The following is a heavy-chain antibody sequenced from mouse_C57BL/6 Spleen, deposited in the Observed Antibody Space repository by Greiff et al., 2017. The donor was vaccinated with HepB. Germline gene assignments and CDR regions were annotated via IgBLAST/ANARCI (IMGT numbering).Heavy chain of an antibody. CDR2: MYPGDGDT. CDR1: GYAFSSSW. D-gene: IGHD1-1*01. CDR3: ANYYGSSYDCFEY. J-gene: IGHJ2*01. V-gene: IGHV1-82*01. Sequence: QVQLKQSGPELVKPGASVKISCKASGYAFSSSWMNWVKQRPGKGLEWIGRMYPGDGDTNYNGKFKGKATLTADKSSSTAYMQLSSLTSEDSAVYFCANYYGSSYDCFEYWGQGTPLTVSS.